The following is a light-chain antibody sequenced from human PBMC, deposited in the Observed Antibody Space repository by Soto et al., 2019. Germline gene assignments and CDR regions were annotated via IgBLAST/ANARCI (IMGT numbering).Light chain of an antibody. CDR1: SGDIGGYDY. CDR3: CSYAGSSSFRVL. Sequence: QSALTQPPSASGSPGQSVTISCTGTSGDIGGYDYVSWYQQHPGKAPKLMIYEVTKRPSGVPDRFSGSKSGNTASLIISGLQAADEAEYYCRCCSYAGSSSFRVLFGGGTKVTVL. J-gene: IGLJ2*01. CDR2: EVT. V-gene: IGLV2-8*01.